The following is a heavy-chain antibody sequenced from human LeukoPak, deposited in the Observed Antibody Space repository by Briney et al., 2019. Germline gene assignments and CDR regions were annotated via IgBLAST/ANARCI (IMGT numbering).Heavy chain of an antibody. Sequence: GGSLRLSCAASGFAFSNYWMHWVRQAPGKGPVWVSRIKNDGSITYYADSVKGRFTISRDNSKNTLYLQMNSLRAEDTAVYYCAKLHGSSLDYWGQGTLVTVSS. CDR1: GFAFSNYW. D-gene: IGHD6-13*01. CDR2: IKNDGSIT. V-gene: IGHV3-74*01. CDR3: AKLHGSSLDY. J-gene: IGHJ4*02.